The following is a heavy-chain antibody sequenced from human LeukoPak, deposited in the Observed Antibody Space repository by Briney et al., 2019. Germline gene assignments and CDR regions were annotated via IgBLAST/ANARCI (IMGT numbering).Heavy chain of an antibody. V-gene: IGHV3-74*01. CDR1: GFTFSSYW. CDR3: AREAPPSPPVFDY. J-gene: IGHJ4*02. Sequence: GGSLRPSCAASGFTFSSYWMHWVRQAPGKGLVWVSRINSDGSSTSYADSVEGRFTISRDNAKNTLYPQMNSLRAEDTAVYYCAREAPPSPPVFDYWGQGTLVTVSS. CDR2: INSDGSST.